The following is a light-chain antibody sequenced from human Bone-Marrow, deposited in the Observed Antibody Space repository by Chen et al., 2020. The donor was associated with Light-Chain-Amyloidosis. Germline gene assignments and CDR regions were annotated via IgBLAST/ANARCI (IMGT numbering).Light chain of an antibody. V-gene: IGKV1-39*01. CDR1: QSISSY. J-gene: IGKJ1*01. CDR2: AAS. CDR3: QQTFITPWT. Sequence: IQMTQSPSYLSASVGDRVTITCRASQSISSYLNWYRQEPGKAPKLLIWAASSLHSGVPSRFRGSESGTDFALSITSLQPEDFATYYCQQTFITPWTFGQGTRVEI.